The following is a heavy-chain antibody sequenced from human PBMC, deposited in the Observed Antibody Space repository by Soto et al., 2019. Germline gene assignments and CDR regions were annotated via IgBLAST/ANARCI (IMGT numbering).Heavy chain of an antibody. V-gene: IGHV3-23*01. Sequence: EVQLLESGGGLVQPGGSLRLSCAASGFTFSKCDMSWVRQAPGKGLEWVSTITATGARTYLADSVKGRFTISRDNSKNTLNLEMNRLGVEGAAVYYCAKHWDSWGQGTLVTVSS. CDR2: ITATGART. CDR3: AKHWDS. J-gene: IGHJ1*01. D-gene: IGHD1-7*01. CDR1: GFTFSKCD.